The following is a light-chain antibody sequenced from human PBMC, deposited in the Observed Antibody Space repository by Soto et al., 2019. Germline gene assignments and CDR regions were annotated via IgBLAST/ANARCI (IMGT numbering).Light chain of an antibody. CDR1: NIGSKS. V-gene: IGLV3-21*04. Sequence: SYELTQPPLVSVAPGKTARITCGGNNIGSKSVHWYQQKPGQAPVLVIYYDSDRPSGIHERFSGSNSGNTATLTISRVEAGDQADYYCQVSDSSSDHYYVFGTGTKLTVL. CDR3: QVSDSSSDHYYV. J-gene: IGLJ1*01. CDR2: YDS.